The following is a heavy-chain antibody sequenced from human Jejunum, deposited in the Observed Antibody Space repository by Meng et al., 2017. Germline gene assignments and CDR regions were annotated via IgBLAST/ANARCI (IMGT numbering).Heavy chain of an antibody. CDR2: AST. CDR3: ARDHMGSLDY. D-gene: IGHD1-26*01. CDR1: GGAVSRAGYQ. Sequence: QVQLQESCPGLLRPSATLSLMCTVSGGAVSRAGYQWGWVRQPPGKGLEWIGYASTNYNPSLKSRVTISLDTSRNQFSLSLSSVTAADTAVYYCARDHMGSLDYWGQGILVTVSS. J-gene: IGHJ4*02. V-gene: IGHV4-61*08.